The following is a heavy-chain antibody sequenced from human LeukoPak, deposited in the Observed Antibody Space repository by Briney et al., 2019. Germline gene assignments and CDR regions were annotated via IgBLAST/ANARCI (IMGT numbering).Heavy chain of an antibody. J-gene: IGHJ4*02. D-gene: IGHD6-19*01. Sequence: PSETLSLTCAVSGGSISSSNWWSWVRQPPGKGLEWIGEIYHSGSTNYNPSLKSRVTISVDKSKNQFSLKLSSVTAADTAVYYCARTSIAVAGTRQAPPRPTFYFDYWGQGTLVTVSS. CDR2: IYHSGST. CDR1: GGSISSSNW. CDR3: ARTSIAVAGTRQAPPRPTFYFDY. V-gene: IGHV4-4*02.